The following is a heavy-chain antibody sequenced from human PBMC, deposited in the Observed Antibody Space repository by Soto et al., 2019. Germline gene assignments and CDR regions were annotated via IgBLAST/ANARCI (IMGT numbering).Heavy chain of an antibody. CDR2: ISGSGGST. Sequence: GGSLRLSCAASGFTFSSYAMSWVRQAPGKGLEWVSAISGSGGSTYYADSVKGRFTISRDNSKNTLYLQMNSLRAEDTAVYYCAKYYYGSGGVDKAFDIWGQGTMVTVSS. CDR3: AKYYYGSGGVDKAFDI. CDR1: GFTFSSYA. J-gene: IGHJ3*02. D-gene: IGHD3-10*01. V-gene: IGHV3-23*01.